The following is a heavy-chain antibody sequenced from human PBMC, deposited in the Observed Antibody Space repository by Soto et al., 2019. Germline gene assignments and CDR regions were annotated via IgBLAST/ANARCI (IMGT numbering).Heavy chain of an antibody. CDR3: ARDYCSSTSCYEIWFDP. CDR2: ISAYNGNT. D-gene: IGHD2-2*01. V-gene: IGHV1-18*01. Sequence: ASVKVSCKASGYTFTSYGISWVRQAPGQGLEWMGWISAYNGNTNYAQKLQGRVTMTTDTSTSTAYMELRSLRSDDTAVYYCARDYCSSTSCYEIWFDPWGQGTLVTVSS. CDR1: GYTFTSYG. J-gene: IGHJ5*02.